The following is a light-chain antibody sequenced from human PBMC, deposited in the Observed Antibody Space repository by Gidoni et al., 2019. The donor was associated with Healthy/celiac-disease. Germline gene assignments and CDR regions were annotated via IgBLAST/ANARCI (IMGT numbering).Light chain of an antibody. CDR3: QQYDNRQGRS. Sequence: DIQMTQSPSSLSASVGDRVTITCQASQDISNYLNWYQQKPGKAPKLLIYDASNLETGVPSRFSGSGSGTDFTFTISSLQPEDIATYYCQQYDNRQGRSFGQGTKLEIK. J-gene: IGKJ2*04. CDR1: QDISNY. V-gene: IGKV1-33*01. CDR2: DAS.